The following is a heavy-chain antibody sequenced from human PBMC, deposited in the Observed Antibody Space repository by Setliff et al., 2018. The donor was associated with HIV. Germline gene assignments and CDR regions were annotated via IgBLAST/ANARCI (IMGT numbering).Heavy chain of an antibody. V-gene: IGHV4-59*08. Sequence: KTSETLSLTCTVSGVSIENNFWSWFRQPPGKGLEWIGYISYTGSTNYDPSLKSRLTIVADTSKIQFSLKLSSVTAADTAVYYCATYADRESNRFDPWGQGTLVTVSS. CDR1: GVSIENNF. CDR2: ISYTGST. CDR3: ATYADRESNRFDP. J-gene: IGHJ5*02. D-gene: IGHD3-10*01.